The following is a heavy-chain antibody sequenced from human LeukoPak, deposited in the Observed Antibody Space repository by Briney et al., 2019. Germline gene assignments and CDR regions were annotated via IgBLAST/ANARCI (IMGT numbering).Heavy chain of an antibody. CDR2: IYSGGST. D-gene: IGHD1-1*01. Sequence: GGSLRLSCAASGFTVSSNYMSWVRQAPGKGLEWVSVIYSGGSTYYADSVEGRFTISRDNSKNTLYLQMNSLRAEDTAVYYCAKAAGTTLGSRGAFDIWGQGTMVTVSS. V-gene: IGHV3-66*01. CDR3: AKAAGTTLGSRGAFDI. CDR1: GFTVSSNY. J-gene: IGHJ3*02.